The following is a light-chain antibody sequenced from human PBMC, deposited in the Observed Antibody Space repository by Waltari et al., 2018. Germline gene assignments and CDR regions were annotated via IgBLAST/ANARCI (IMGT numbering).Light chain of an antibody. CDR2: GTS. Sequence: DIQMTQSPSSLSAFVGDRVTITCRASQGIRNYLAWFQQKPGEAPRSLLYGTSSLRSGVPSKFSGSGSGTEFTLTISSLQPEDSATYYCQQYATDPFTFGQGTKLEIK. V-gene: IGKV1-16*02. CDR3: QQYATDPFT. CDR1: QGIRNY. J-gene: IGKJ2*01.